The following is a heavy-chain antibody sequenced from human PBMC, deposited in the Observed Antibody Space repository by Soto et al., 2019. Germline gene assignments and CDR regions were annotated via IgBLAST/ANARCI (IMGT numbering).Heavy chain of an antibody. V-gene: IGHV4-39*01. J-gene: IGHJ6*02. D-gene: IGHD3-3*01. Sequence: SETLSLTCTVSGGSISSSSYYWGWIRQPPGKGLEWIGSIYYSGSTYYNPSLKSRVTISVDTSKNQFSLKLSSVTAADTAVYYCARHVDTMRGFLEKDYYYYYGMDVWGQGTTVTVSS. CDR3: ARHVDTMRGFLEKDYYYYYGMDV. CDR1: GGSISSSSYY. CDR2: IYYSGST.